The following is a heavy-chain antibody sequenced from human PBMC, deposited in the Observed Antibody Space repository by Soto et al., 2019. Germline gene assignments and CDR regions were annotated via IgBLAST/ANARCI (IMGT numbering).Heavy chain of an antibody. V-gene: IGHV3-49*03. CDR3: TRHFSGSGG. Sequence: EVQLVESGGGLVQPGRSLRLSCTTSGFTFGADDMSWFRQAPGKGLEWVGFIKSKTSGGTTEYAASVKGRFTLSRDDSKSIAYPQMNSLKTEDTAVYFCTRHFSGSGGWGQGTLVTVSS. D-gene: IGHD2-15*01. CDR2: IKSKTSGGTT. J-gene: IGHJ4*02. CDR1: GFTFGADD.